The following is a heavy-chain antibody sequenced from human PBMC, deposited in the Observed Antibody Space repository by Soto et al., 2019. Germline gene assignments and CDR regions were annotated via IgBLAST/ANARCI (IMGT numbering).Heavy chain of an antibody. Sequence: GGSLRLSCAASGFTFDDYAMHWVRQAPGKGLEWVSGISWNSGSIGYADSVKGRFTISRDNAKNSLYLQMNSLRAEDTALYYCAKGIAAAMFRVDAFDIWGQGTMVTVSS. V-gene: IGHV3-9*01. CDR1: GFTFDDYA. CDR2: ISWNSGSI. J-gene: IGHJ3*02. CDR3: AKGIAAAMFRVDAFDI. D-gene: IGHD6-13*01.